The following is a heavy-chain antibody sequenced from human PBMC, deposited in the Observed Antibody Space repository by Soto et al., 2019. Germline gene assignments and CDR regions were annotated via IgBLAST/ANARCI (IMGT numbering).Heavy chain of an antibody. Sequence: QVQLQESGPGLVKPSQTLSLTCTVSGGSISSGVYYWNWIRQHPGKGLEWIGYFYNSGNTYYNPSLKSRVSISVDTSNTPFSLKLTSVTAADTAVYYCARTSGMVGSGDQSLDYWGQGTLVIVSS. CDR3: ARTSGMVGSGDQSLDY. J-gene: IGHJ4*02. CDR1: GGSISSGVYY. D-gene: IGHD3-10*01. CDR2: FYNSGNT. V-gene: IGHV4-31*03.